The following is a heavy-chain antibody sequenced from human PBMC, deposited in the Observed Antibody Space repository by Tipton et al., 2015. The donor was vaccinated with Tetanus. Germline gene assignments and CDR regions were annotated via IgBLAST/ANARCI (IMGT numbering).Heavy chain of an antibody. V-gene: IGHV3-33*01. D-gene: IGHD2-15*01. J-gene: IGHJ4*02. CDR1: GFIFSSYG. Sequence: CAASGFIFSSYGIHWVRQAPGKGLEWVAVSWYDGTDQYYADSVKGRFTLSRDNSKNTLYLQMNSLRAEDTALYYCAREADCSGGSCFSGDFDNWGQGPQVTVSS. CDR3: AREADCSGGSCFSGDFDN. CDR2: SWYDGTDQ.